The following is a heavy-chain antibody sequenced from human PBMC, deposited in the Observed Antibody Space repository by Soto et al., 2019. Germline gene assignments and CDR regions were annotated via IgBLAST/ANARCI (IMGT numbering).Heavy chain of an antibody. CDR3: AKDYYDSSGYYHIIDY. V-gene: IGHV3-30*18. J-gene: IGHJ4*02. CDR2: ISYDGSNK. Sequence: GGSLRLSCAASGFTFSSYGMHWVRQAPGKGLEWVAVISYDGSNKYYADSVKGRFTISRDNSKNTLYLQMNSLRAEDTAVYYCAKDYYDSSGYYHIIDYCGQGTLVTVSS. CDR1: GFTFSSYG. D-gene: IGHD3-22*01.